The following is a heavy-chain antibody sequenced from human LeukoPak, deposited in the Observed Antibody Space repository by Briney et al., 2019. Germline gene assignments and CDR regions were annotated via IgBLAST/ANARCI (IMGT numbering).Heavy chain of an antibody. V-gene: IGHV3-7*01. J-gene: IGHJ4*02. Sequence: GGSLRLSCAASGFTFSSYAMHWVRQAPGKGLEWVANIKQDGSEKYYVDSVKGRFTISRDNAKNSLYLQMNSLRAEDTAAYYCARDLPPPMYDSSGPLDYWGQGTLVTVSS. CDR2: IKQDGSEK. CDR3: ARDLPPPMYDSSGPLDY. CDR1: GFTFSSYA. D-gene: IGHD3-22*01.